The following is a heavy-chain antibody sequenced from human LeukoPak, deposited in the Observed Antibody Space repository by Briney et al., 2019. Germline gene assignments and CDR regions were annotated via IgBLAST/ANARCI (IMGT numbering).Heavy chain of an antibody. CDR2: IYYSGST. V-gene: IGHV4-59*01. CDR3: ASGYYDSSGYHFDY. Sequence: SETLSLTCAVSGGSISSYYWSWIRQPPGKGLEWIEYIYYSGSTNYNPSLKSRVTISVDTSKNQFSLKLSSVAAADTAVYYCASGYYDSSGYHFDYWGQGTLVTVYS. J-gene: IGHJ4*02. CDR1: GGSISSYY. D-gene: IGHD3-22*01.